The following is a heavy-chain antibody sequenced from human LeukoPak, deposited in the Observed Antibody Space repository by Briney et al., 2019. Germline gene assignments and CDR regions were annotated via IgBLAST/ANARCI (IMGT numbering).Heavy chain of an antibody. Sequence: ASVKVSCKASGYTFTSYGISWVRQAPGQGLEWMGWISAYNGNTNYAQKLQGRVTMTTDTSTSTAYMELRSLRSDDTAVYYCARSADYDSSGYYLNWFDPWGQGTLVTVSS. J-gene: IGHJ5*02. CDR3: ARSADYDSSGYYLNWFDP. D-gene: IGHD3-22*01. CDR1: GYTFTSYG. CDR2: ISAYNGNT. V-gene: IGHV1-18*01.